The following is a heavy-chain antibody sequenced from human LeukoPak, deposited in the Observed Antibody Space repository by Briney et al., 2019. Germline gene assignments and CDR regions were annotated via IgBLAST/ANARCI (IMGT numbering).Heavy chain of an antibody. V-gene: IGHV1-2*02. CDR2: INPNSGGT. CDR1: GGTFSSYA. Sequence: GASVKVSCKASGGTFSSYAISWVRQAPGQGLEWMGWINPNSGGTNYAQKFQGRVTMTRDTSISTAYMELSRLRSDDTAVYYCARDMGIAVAEDDYWGQGTLVTVSS. J-gene: IGHJ4*02. CDR3: ARDMGIAVAEDDY. D-gene: IGHD6-19*01.